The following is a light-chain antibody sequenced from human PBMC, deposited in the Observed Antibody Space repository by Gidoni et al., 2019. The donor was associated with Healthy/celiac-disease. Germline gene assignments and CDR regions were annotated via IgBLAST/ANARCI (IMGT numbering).Light chain of an antibody. CDR1: QSLLHSNGYNY. V-gene: IGKV2-28*01. CDR2: LGS. CDR3: MQALQALWT. J-gene: IGKJ1*01. Sequence: DIVMTQSPLSLPVNPGEPASISCRSSQSLLHSNGYNYLDWYLQNPGQSPQLLIYLGSNRASGVPDRFSGSGSGTDFTLKISRVEAKDVRVYSCMQALQALWTFGQGTKVEIK.